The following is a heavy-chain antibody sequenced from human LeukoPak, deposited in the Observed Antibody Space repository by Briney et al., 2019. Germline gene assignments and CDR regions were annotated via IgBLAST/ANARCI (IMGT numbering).Heavy chain of an antibody. CDR1: GVSMSAYQ. CDR3: ATSNDAKIAPFDH. CDR2: INTKGET. J-gene: IGHJ4*02. Sequence: PSETLSLTCTVSGVSMSAYQWSWVRQSPEKGLEWIGCINTKGETSYNPSLKSRVTTSVDTSKSQFALRLTSVTAADTAVYYCATSNDAKIAPFDHWGQGAPVTVSS. V-gene: IGHV4-4*09. D-gene: IGHD2-21*01.